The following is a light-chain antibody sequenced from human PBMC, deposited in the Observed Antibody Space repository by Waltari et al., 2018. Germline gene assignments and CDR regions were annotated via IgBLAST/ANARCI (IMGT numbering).Light chain of an antibody. V-gene: IGKV3-20*01. J-gene: IGKJ1*01. CDR1: QSIGRY. Sequence: EIVLTQSPGTLSLSPGERATLSCRASQSIGRYLAWYQQKPDQAPRLLIYGASSGATGIPGRCSGSVSGTDFSLTISRLEPEDFAVYYCQNHERLPATFGQGTKVEIK. CDR3: QNHERLPAT. CDR2: GAS.